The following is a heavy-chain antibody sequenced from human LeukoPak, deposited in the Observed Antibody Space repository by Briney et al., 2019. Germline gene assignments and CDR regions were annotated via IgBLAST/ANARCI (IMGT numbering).Heavy chain of an antibody. J-gene: IGHJ4*02. D-gene: IGHD6-6*01. V-gene: IGHV1-8*01. CDR1: GYTFTSYD. CDR2: MNPNSGNT. CDR3: ARASGSSPFDY. Sequence: VASVKVSCKASGYTFTSYDINWVRQAPGQGLEWMGWMNPNSGNTGYAPKFQGRVTMTRNTSINTAYMELTSLRSEDTAVYYCARASGSSPFDYWGQGTLVTVSS.